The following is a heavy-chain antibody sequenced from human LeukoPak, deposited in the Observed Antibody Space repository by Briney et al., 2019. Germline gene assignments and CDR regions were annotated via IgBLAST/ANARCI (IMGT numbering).Heavy chain of an antibody. CDR2: IWYDGSNK. V-gene: IGHV3-33*01. CDR1: ASIVSSYG. J-gene: IGHJ4*02. CDR3: ARWVGAAGFDY. Sequence: GRSLRLSCAASASIVSSYGMHCVRQAPGKGLEWVAVIWYDGSNKYYADSVKGRFSISRDNSKNTLYLQMNSLRAEDTAVYYCARWVGAAGFDYWGQGTLVTVSS. D-gene: IGHD2-15*01.